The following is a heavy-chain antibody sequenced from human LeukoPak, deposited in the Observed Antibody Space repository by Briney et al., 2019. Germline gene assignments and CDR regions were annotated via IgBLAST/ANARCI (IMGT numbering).Heavy chain of an antibody. CDR3: AKAIWVAATSSWFCLDY. V-gene: IGHV3-21*01. D-gene: IGHD3-10*01. CDR2: ISSSSSYI. Sequence: GGSLRLSCAASGFTFSSYSMNWVRQAPGKGLEWVSSISSSSSYIYYADSVKGRFTISRDNAKNSLYLQMNSLRPEDTAVYYCAKAIWVAATSSWFCLDYWGQGTLVTVSS. CDR1: GFTFSSYS. J-gene: IGHJ4*02.